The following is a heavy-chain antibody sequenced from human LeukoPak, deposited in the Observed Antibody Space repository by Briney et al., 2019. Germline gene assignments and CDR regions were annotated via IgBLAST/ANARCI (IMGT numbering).Heavy chain of an antibody. D-gene: IGHD1-20*01. CDR3: ANHRTPDRYHWNYFDY. CDR2: VSGSGAST. V-gene: IGHV3-23*01. CDR1: GFTFSNYA. J-gene: IGHJ4*02. Sequence: GGSLRLSCAASGFTFSNYAMTWVRQAPGKGLEWVSTVSGSGASTYYADSVIGRFTISRDDSKNTLYLQMNSLRANDTAIYYCANHRTPDRYHWNYFDYWGQGTLVTVSS.